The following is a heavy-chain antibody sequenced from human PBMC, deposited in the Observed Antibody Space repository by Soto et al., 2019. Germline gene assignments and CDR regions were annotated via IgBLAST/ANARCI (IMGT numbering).Heavy chain of an antibody. CDR3: ARGKLSYFYDSSGYRPPFDY. V-gene: IGHV1-8*01. D-gene: IGHD3-22*01. CDR1: GYTFTSYD. J-gene: IGHJ4*02. Sequence: ASVKVSCKASGYTFTSYDINWVRQATGQGLEWMGWMNPNSGNTGYAQKFQGRVTMTRNTSISTAYMELSSLRSEDTAVYYCARGKLSYFYDSSGYRPPFDYWGQGTLVPVSS. CDR2: MNPNSGNT.